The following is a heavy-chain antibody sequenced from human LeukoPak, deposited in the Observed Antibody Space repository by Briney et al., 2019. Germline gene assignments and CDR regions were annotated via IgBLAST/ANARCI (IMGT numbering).Heavy chain of an antibody. Sequence: QPGGSLRLSCAASGFTFSTYWMNWYRQAPGKGLEWVSTISGSGGSTYYADSVKGRFTISRDNSKNTVYLQMNSLRVEDTAVYYCRRGIYCSGGSCYRDAFDIWGQGTMVTVSS. CDR1: GFTFSTYW. CDR3: RRGIYCSGGSCYRDAFDI. CDR2: ISGSGGST. J-gene: IGHJ3*02. D-gene: IGHD2-15*01. V-gene: IGHV3-23*01.